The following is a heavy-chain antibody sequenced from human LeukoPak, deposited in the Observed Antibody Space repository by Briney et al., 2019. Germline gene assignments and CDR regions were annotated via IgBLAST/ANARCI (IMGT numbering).Heavy chain of an antibody. J-gene: IGHJ6*02. CDR3: ARGRYSGYDGVGYYYYGMDV. CDR2: ISSSSHYI. D-gene: IGHD5-12*01. CDR1: GFTVSSNY. V-gene: IGHV3-21*01. Sequence: PGGSLRLSCAASGFTVSSNYMSWVRQAPGKGLEWVSSISSSSHYIYYADSLKGRFTISRDNAKNSLYLQMNSLRAEDTALYYCARGRYSGYDGVGYYYYGMDVWGQGTTVTVSS.